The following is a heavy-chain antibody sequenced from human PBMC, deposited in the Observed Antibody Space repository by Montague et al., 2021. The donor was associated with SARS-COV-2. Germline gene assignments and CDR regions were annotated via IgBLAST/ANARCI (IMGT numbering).Heavy chain of an antibody. Sequence: SETLSLTCTVSGGSISSYYWSWIRRPPGKGLEWIGYIYYSGSTNYNPSLKSRVTISVDTSKNQFSLKLGSVTAADTAVYSCARVVGDYDFWSGQYYYYYYMDVWGKGTTVTVSS. CDR1: GGSISSYY. D-gene: IGHD3-3*01. J-gene: IGHJ6*03. CDR2: IYYSGST. V-gene: IGHV4-59*01. CDR3: ARVVGDYDFWSGQYYYYYYMDV.